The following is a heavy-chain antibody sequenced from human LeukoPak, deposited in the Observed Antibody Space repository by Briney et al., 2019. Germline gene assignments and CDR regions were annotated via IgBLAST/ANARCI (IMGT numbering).Heavy chain of an antibody. Sequence: GRSLRLSCAASGFSFGDHYMSWIRQAPGKGMEWVSYIRSSGTTIFYADSVEGRFTISWDNAKNSQYLQMNGLRAEDTAVYYCARERSESSSAAFDIWGQGTMVTVSS. J-gene: IGHJ3*02. D-gene: IGHD6-6*01. CDR2: IRSSGTTI. CDR1: GFSFGDHY. V-gene: IGHV3-11*01. CDR3: ARERSESSSAAFDI.